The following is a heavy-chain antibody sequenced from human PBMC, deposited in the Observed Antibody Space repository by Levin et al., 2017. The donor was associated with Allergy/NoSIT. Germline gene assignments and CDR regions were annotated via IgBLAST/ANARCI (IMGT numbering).Heavy chain of an antibody. CDR2: IYYSGST. D-gene: IGHD4-17*01. V-gene: IGHV4-39*01. CDR1: GGSISSSSYY. J-gene: IGHJ4*02. Sequence: SETLSLTCTVSGGSISSSSYYWGWIRQPPGKGLEWIGSIYYSGSTYYNPSLKSRVTISVDTSKNQFSLKLSSVTAADTAVYYCARLGAYGDVRRDYWGQGTLVTVSS. CDR3: ARLGAYGDVRRDY.